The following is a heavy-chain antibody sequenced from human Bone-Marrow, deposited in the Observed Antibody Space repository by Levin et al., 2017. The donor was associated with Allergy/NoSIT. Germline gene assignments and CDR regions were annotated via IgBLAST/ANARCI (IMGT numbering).Heavy chain of an antibody. CDR3: TTDCRGGSCESGGPKED. J-gene: IGHJ4*02. CDR2: IKSKTDGGRI. D-gene: IGHD1-26*01. Sequence: GGSLRLSCAVSGFTFTNAWMSWVRQAPGKGLEWVARIKSKTDGGRIDYAAPVKGRFTISRDDSKRTLFLQMNSLKVEDTAVYYCTTDCRGGSCESGGPKEDWGQGTLVTVSS. V-gene: IGHV3-15*05. CDR1: GFTFTNAW.